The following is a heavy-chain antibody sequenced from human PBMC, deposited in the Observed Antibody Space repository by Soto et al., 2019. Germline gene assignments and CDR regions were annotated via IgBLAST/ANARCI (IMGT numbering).Heavy chain of an antibody. D-gene: IGHD3-3*02. CDR2: IYSGGST. V-gene: IGHV3-66*01. CDR1: GFTVSSNY. J-gene: IGHJ3*02. Sequence: GGSLRLSCAASGFTVSSNYMSWVRQAPGKGLEWVSVIYSGGSTYYADSVKGRFTISRDNSKNTLYLQMNSLRAEDTAVYYCARDTISRGDAFDIWGQGTMVTVSS. CDR3: ARDTISRGDAFDI.